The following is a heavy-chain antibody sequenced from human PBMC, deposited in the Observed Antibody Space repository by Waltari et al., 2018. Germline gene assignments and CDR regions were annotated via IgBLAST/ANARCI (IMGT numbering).Heavy chain of an antibody. CDR2: IYTSGST. V-gene: IGHV4-61*09. CDR1: GRSISSGSYY. CDR3: ARDRNYYYGMDV. J-gene: IGHJ6*02. Sequence: QVQLQESGPGLVKPSQTLSLTCTVSGRSISSGSYYWSWIRQPAGKGLEWIGYIYTSGSTNYNPSLKSRVTISVDTSKNQFSLKLSSVTAADTAVYYCARDRNYYYGMDVWGQGTTVTVSS.